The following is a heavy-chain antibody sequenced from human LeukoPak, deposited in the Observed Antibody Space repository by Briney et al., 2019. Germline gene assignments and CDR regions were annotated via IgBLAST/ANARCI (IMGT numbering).Heavy chain of an antibody. CDR3: AEHMGPGSGWD. Sequence: GGSLRLSCAASGFTFSRYLMTWVRPAPGKGLAWVSAISGVRAHTFYADAVKGRFTFSRDNSKSTLYLQMNSLRAEDTAVYYCAEHMGPGSGWDWGQGTLVTVSS. V-gene: IGHV3-23*01. J-gene: IGHJ4*02. CDR1: GFTFSRYL. CDR2: ISGVRAHT. D-gene: IGHD6-19*01.